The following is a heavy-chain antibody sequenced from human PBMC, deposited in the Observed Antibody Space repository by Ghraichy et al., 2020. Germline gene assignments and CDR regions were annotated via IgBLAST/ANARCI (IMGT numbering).Heavy chain of an antibody. D-gene: IGHD6-6*01. CDR2: IFYSGTT. V-gene: IGHV4-39*07. CDR3: ASLIAASDHWYFHL. CDR1: GGSISNSYYY. Sequence: SETLSLTCTVSGGSISNSYYYWGWIRQPPGKGLEWIGNIFYSGTTYYNPSLRGRVAVSVDTSKNQFSLKLSSVTAADTAVYYCASLIAASDHWYFHLLGRGTLVTVSS. J-gene: IGHJ2*01.